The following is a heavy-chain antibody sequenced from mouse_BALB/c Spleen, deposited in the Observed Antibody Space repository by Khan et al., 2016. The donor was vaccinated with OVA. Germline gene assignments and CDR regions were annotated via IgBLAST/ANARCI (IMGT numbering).Heavy chain of an antibody. CDR2: IDPYNGGT. J-gene: IGHJ2*01. CDR1: GYSFTDYN. Sequence: VQLQQSGPELVKPGASVKVSCKASGYSFTDYNMFWVKQSHGKSLEWIGYIDPYNGGTSYNQKFKGKATLTVDKSSSTACMHLISLTSEDSAGFYCARTDYYGSSYYFDYWGQGTTLTVSS. V-gene: IGHV1S135*01. CDR3: ARTDYYGSSYYFDY. D-gene: IGHD1-1*01.